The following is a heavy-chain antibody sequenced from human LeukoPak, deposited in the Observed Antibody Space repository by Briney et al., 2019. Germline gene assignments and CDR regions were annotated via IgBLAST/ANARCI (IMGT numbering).Heavy chain of an antibody. Sequence: GGSLRLSCAASGFTFSSYSMNWVRQAPGKGLEWVSSISSSSSYIYYEDSVKGRFTISRENAKNSLYLQMNSLRAEDMAVYYCARGHGDRDAFDIWGQGTMVTVSS. D-gene: IGHD4-17*01. V-gene: IGHV3-21*01. CDR3: ARGHGDRDAFDI. J-gene: IGHJ3*02. CDR1: GFTFSSYS. CDR2: ISSSSSYI.